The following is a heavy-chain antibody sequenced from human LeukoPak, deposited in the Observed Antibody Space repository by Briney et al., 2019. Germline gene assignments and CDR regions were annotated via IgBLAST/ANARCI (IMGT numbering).Heavy chain of an antibody. V-gene: IGHV3-7*02. D-gene: IGHD5-12*01. J-gene: IGHJ4*02. CDR1: GFSFREHW. CDR2: IKEDGNED. Sequence: PGGSLRLSCTVSGFSFREHWMSWVRQAPGKGLEWVGNIKEDGNEDYYVDSVEGRFVIFRDNAKNSLYLQMRSLRAEDTAVYYCTRGDRGYAESLYWGRGTLVTVSS. CDR3: TRGDRGYAESLY.